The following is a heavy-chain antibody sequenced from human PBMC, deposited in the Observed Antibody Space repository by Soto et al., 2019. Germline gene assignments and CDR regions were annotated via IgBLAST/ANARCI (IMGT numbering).Heavy chain of an antibody. V-gene: IGHV1-3*01. CDR3: ESSFPVPAPIGY. CDR2: INAGNGNT. Sequence: QVQLVQSGAEVKKPGASVKVSCKASGYTFTSYAMHWVRQAPGQRLEWMGWINAGNGNTKYSQKFQGRVTITRDTTASTAYMELRSRRSEDTAVYYCESSFPVPAPIGYWGQGTLVTVSS. J-gene: IGHJ4*02. CDR1: GYTFTSYA. D-gene: IGHD2-2*02.